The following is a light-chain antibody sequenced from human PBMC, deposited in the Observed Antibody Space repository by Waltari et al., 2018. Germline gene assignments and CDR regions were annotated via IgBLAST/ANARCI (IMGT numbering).Light chain of an antibody. V-gene: IGKV1-12*01. CDR1: QDISRW. J-gene: IGKJ4*01. CDR2: DAS. CDR3: QRGNTFPLT. Sequence: DIQMTQSPSSVSASVGDRVIITCRASQDISRWLAWYQQTPGKAPKFLMYDASTLQSGVPARFSGTGSGTEFTLTISSLQPEDFATYYCQRGNTFPLTFGGGTKVEIK.